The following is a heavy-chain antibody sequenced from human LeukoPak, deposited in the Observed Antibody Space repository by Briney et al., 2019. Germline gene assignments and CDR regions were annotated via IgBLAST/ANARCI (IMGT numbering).Heavy chain of an antibody. CDR3: ARVVVVAATDYFDY. Sequence: GGSLRLSCAASGFTFSSYSMNWVRLAPGKGLEWVSSISSSSSYIYYADSVKGRFTISRDNAKNSLYLQMNSLRAEDTAVYYCARVVVVAATDYFDYWGQGTLVTVSS. D-gene: IGHD2-15*01. CDR2: ISSSSSYI. CDR1: GFTFSSYS. V-gene: IGHV3-21*01. J-gene: IGHJ4*02.